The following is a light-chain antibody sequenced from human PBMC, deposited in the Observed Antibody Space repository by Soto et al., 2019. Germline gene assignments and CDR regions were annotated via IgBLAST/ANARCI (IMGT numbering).Light chain of an antibody. CDR3: QQYDGYSGRT. V-gene: IGKV1-5*03. Sequence: DIQMTQSPSTLSASVGDRVTITCRASQSISSWLAWYQPKPGKAPKLLIYQASTLDSGVPSRFSGTGSGTEFTLTISGLQPDDFATYYCQQYDGYSGRTFGQGTKVEIK. CDR2: QAS. CDR1: QSISSW. J-gene: IGKJ1*01.